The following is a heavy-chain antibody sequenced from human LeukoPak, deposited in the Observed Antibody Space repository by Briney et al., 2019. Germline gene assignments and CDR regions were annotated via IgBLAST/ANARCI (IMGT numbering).Heavy chain of an antibody. J-gene: IGHJ3*02. CDR3: ARDTDLDAFDI. V-gene: IGHV4-59*02. CDR1: GGSVNNYF. CDR2: ILHNGTT. Sequence: SETLSLTCTVSGGSVNNYFWSWIRQPTGKTLEWIGYILHNGTTNINPSLKSRAVMSVDKSKNQFSLKLSSVTAADTAVYYCARDTDLDAFDIWGQGTMVTVSS.